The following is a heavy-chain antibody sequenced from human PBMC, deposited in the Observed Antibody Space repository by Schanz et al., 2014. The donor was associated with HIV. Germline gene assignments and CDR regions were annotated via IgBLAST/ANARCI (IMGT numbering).Heavy chain of an antibody. D-gene: IGHD2-21*01. J-gene: IGHJ4*02. Sequence: EVQLLESGGGLGQPGGSLRLSCAASGFAVSGNYMSWVRQAPGKGLEWVSVVYIGDSTFYANSVKGRFTISRDDSKNTLYLQMNSLRAEDTAMYYCAAGLIRYFFDYWGQGTLVTVSS. V-gene: IGHV3-53*01. CDR2: VYIGDST. CDR1: GFAVSGNY. CDR3: AAGLIRYFFDY.